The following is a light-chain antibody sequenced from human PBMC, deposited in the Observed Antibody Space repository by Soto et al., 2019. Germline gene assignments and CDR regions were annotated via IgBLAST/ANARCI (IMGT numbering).Light chain of an antibody. CDR3: QSYDSNLSEV. J-gene: IGLJ1*01. V-gene: IGLV1-40*01. CDR2: DSD. CDR1: GSNIGAGYG. Sequence: QSVLTQPPSVPGAPGQTVTISCTGSGSNIGAGYGVQWYQHLPGTAPRLLIYDSDDRPSGVPDRFSASVSGNSASLAITGLQTEDEAVYYCQSYDSNLSEVFGPGTKVTVL.